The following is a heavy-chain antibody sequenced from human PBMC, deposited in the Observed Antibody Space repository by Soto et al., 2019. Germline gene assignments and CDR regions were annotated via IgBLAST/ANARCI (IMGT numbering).Heavy chain of an antibody. CDR2: FDPEDGET. Sequence: ASVKVSCKVSGYTLTELSMHWVRQAPGKGLEWMGGFDPEDGETIYAQKFQGRVTMTEDTSTDTAYMELSSLRSEDTAVYYCATDLSLYDILTGYYASWGQGTLVTVSS. D-gene: IGHD3-9*01. J-gene: IGHJ4*02. V-gene: IGHV1-24*01. CDR3: ATDLSLYDILTGYYAS. CDR1: GYTLTELS.